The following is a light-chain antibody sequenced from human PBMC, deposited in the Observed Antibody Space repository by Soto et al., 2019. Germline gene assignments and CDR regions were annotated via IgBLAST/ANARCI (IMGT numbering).Light chain of an antibody. J-gene: IGKJ4*01. CDR1: QTIDKY. V-gene: IGKV1-39*01. Sequence: IQMTQSPSSLSASVGDRVTITCRASQTIDKYLNWYQEKPGKAPKLLIYTTSTLQSEVPSRFSGSGSETDFTLTISSLQPEDFATYYCQQSYSTPLTFGGGTKVDIK. CDR2: TTS. CDR3: QQSYSTPLT.